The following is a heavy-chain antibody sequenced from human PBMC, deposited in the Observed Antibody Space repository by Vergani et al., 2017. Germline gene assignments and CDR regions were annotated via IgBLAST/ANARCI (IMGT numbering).Heavy chain of an antibody. CDR1: GYSFTSYW. Sequence: EVQLVQSGAEVKKPGESLRISCKGSGYSFTSYWISWVRQMPGKGLEWMGRIDPSDSYTNYSPSFQGHVTISADKSISTAYLQWSSLKASDTAMYYCARRGYDYDSSGYLLTSNWFDPWGQGTLVTVSS. CDR3: ARRGYDYDSSGYLLTSNWFDP. D-gene: IGHD3-22*01. V-gene: IGHV5-10-1*03. J-gene: IGHJ5*02. CDR2: IDPSDSYT.